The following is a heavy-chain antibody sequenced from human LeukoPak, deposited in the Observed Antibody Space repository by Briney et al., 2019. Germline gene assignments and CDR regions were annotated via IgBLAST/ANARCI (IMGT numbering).Heavy chain of an antibody. J-gene: IGHJ3*02. Sequence: GGSLRLSCAASGFTFKSYDMHWVRQVAGRGLEWVSGIGTAGDTYYQGSVKGRFTISRENAKNTLYLQMNSLRVEDTAVYYCAKEGRGGFDIWGQGTMVTVSS. CDR3: AKEGRGGFDI. CDR1: GFTFKSYD. D-gene: IGHD3-16*01. V-gene: IGHV3-13*01. CDR2: IGTAGDT.